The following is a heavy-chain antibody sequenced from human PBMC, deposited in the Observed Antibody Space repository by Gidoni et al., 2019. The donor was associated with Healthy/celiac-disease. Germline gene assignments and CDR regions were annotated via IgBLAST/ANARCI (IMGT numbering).Heavy chain of an antibody. CDR2: IYYSGST. V-gene: IGHV4-59*01. J-gene: IGHJ4*02. D-gene: IGHD3-10*01. Sequence: QVQLQESVPGLVKPSETLSLTCTVSGGSISSYYWSWIRQPPGKGLEWIGYIYYSGSTNYNPSLKSRVTISVDTSKNQFSLKLSSVTAADTAVYYCARGGDYYGSGSYKFDYWGQGTLVTVSS. CDR1: GGSISSYY. CDR3: ARGGDYYGSGSYKFDY.